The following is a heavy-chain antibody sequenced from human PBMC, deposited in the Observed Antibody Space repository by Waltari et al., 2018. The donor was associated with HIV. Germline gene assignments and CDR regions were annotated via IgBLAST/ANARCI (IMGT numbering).Heavy chain of an antibody. CDR3: ARDWPRYCSGGSCLSH. V-gene: IGHV1-8*01. CDR2: MNPNSGNT. D-gene: IGHD2-15*01. Sequence: QVHLVQSGAEVKKPGASVKVSCEASGYTFINYDIIWVRQATGQGLEWMGWMNPNSGNTGYAQTFRGRVTRTRNTSINTAYMELSSLTSDDTAVYYCARDWPRYCSGGSCLSHWGQGTLVTVSS. J-gene: IGHJ4*02. CDR1: GYTFINYD.